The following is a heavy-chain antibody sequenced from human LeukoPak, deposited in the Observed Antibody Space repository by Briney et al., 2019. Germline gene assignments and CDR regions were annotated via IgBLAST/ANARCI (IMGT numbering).Heavy chain of an antibody. Sequence: PGGSLRLSCAASGFTFSSYSMNWVRQAPGKGLEWVSSISSSSSYIYYADSVKGRFTISRDNAKNSLYLQMNSLRAEDTAVYYCAKDLGRWAKRYYFDYWGQGTLVTVSS. CDR2: ISSSSSYI. CDR1: GFTFSSYS. V-gene: IGHV3-21*04. J-gene: IGHJ4*02. D-gene: IGHD3-16*01. CDR3: AKDLGRWAKRYYFDY.